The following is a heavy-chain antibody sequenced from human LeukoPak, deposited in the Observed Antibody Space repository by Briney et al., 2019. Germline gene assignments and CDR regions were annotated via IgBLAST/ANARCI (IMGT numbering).Heavy chain of an antibody. V-gene: IGHV4-30-2*01. CDR2: NYHSGST. Sequence: SETLSLTCTVSGGSISSGGYYWSWIRQPPGKGLEWIGYNYHSGSTYYNPSLKSRVTISVDRSKNQFSLKLSSVTAADTAVYYCARVLYCSSTSCYTNWFDPWGQGTLVTVSS. J-gene: IGHJ5*02. CDR3: ARVLYCSSTSCYTNWFDP. CDR1: GGSISSGGYY. D-gene: IGHD2-2*02.